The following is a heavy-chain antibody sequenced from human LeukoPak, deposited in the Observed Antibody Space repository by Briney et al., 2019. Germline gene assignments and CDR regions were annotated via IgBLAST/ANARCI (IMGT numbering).Heavy chain of an antibody. V-gene: IGHV6-1*01. Sequence: SQTLSLTCAISGDSVSTTSAGWNWIRQSPSRGLEWLGRAYYNSNWYYNYAVSVKGRITIHPDTPKNQFSLQLNSVTPEDTAVYYCARGWLQSGFASWGQGTLVTVSS. CDR3: ARGWLQSGFAS. CDR1: GDSVSTTSAG. CDR2: AYYNSNWYY. J-gene: IGHJ1*01. D-gene: IGHD5-24*01.